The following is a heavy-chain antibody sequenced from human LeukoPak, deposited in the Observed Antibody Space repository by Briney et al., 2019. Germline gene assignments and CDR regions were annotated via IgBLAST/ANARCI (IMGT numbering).Heavy chain of an antibody. CDR2: IYYSGST. CDR1: GGSISSYY. D-gene: IGHD1-26*01. V-gene: IGHV4-59*08. CDR3: ARREDLFWFDP. Sequence: SETLSLTCTVSGGSISSYYWSWIRQPPGKGLEWIGYIYYSGSTNHNPSLKSRVTISVDTSKNQFSLKLSSVTAADTAVYYCARREDLFWFDPWGQGTLVTVSS. J-gene: IGHJ5*02.